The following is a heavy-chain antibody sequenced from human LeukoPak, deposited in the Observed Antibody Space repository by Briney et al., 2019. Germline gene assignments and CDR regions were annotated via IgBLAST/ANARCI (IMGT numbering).Heavy chain of an antibody. Sequence: PSETLSLTCTVSGGSISSYYWSWIRQPPGKGLEWIGYIYYSGSTNYNPSLKSRVTISVDTSKNQFSLKLSSVTAADTAVYYCARGYSSGWYYFDHWGQGTLVTVSS. CDR2: IYYSGST. V-gene: IGHV4-59*01. D-gene: IGHD6-19*01. J-gene: IGHJ4*02. CDR1: GGSISSYY. CDR3: ARGYSSGWYYFDH.